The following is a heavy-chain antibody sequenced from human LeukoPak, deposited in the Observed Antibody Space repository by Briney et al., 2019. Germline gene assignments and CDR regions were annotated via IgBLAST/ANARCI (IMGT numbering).Heavy chain of an antibody. CDR3: AAPGKEAVYYYYYYMDV. V-gene: IGHV3-30*02. Sequence: PGGSLRLSCAASGFTFSSYGMHWVRQAPGKGLEWVAFIRYDGSNKYYADSVKGRFTISRDNSKNSLYLQMNSLRAEDTAVYYCAAPGKEAVYYYYYYMDVWGKGTTVTISS. CDR1: GFTFSSYG. J-gene: IGHJ6*03. CDR2: IRYDGSNK. D-gene: IGHD3-10*01.